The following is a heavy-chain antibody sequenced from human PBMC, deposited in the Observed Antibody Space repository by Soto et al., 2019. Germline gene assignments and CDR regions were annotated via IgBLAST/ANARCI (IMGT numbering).Heavy chain of an antibody. CDR2: ISGSGDST. D-gene: IGHD3-10*01. J-gene: IGHJ4*02. CDR3: AKGQSSNYASPFGY. V-gene: IGHV3-23*01. CDR1: GFTFSSYA. Sequence: SGGSLRLSCAASGFTFSSYAMSWVRQAPGKGLEWVSLISGSGDSTYYADSVKGRFTISRDNSKNTLYLQMNSLRAEDTAVYYCAKGQSSNYASPFGYWGQGTLVTVSS.